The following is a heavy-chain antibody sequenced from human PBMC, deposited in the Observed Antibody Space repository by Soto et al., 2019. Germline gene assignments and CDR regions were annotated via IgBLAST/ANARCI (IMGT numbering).Heavy chain of an antibody. Sequence: PSETLSRTCAVYGGSFSGYYWSWIRHPPGKGLEWIGEINHSGSTNYNPSLKGRVPIAENTSKTLSSRKLSRVPAADTVLYYGGRGSEGAAAGGGFHPWGQETRVT. CDR1: GGSFSGYY. V-gene: IGHV4-34*01. D-gene: IGHD6-13*01. CDR3: GRGSEGAAAGGGFHP. J-gene: IGHJ5*02. CDR2: INHSGST.